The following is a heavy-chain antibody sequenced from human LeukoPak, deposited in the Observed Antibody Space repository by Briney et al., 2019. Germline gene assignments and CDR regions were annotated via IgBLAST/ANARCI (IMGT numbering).Heavy chain of an antibody. V-gene: IGHV3-21*01. CDR3: ARDPEVEGYFDY. Sequence: PGGSLRLSCAASGFTFSSYSMNWVRQASGKGLEWVSSISSSSSYIYYADSVKGRFTISRDNAKNSLYLQMNSLRAEDTAVYYCARDPEVEGYFDYWGQGTLVTVSS. CDR1: GFTFSSYS. CDR2: ISSSSSYI. J-gene: IGHJ4*02.